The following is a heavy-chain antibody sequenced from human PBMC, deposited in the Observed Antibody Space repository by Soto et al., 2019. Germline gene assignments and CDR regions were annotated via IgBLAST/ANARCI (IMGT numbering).Heavy chain of an antibody. D-gene: IGHD6-19*01. CDR3: ARDIGSGPQYYFGY. CDR1: GYTFTGYY. Sequence: QVQLVQSGAEVKKPGASVKVSCKASGYTFTGYYMHWVRQAPGQGLEWMGWINPNNGGTKYAKKFQGWVTMTRDTSISTAYMKLRSLRSDDTAVYFCARDIGSGPQYYFGYWGQGTLVSVSS. V-gene: IGHV1-2*04. CDR2: INPNNGGT. J-gene: IGHJ4*02.